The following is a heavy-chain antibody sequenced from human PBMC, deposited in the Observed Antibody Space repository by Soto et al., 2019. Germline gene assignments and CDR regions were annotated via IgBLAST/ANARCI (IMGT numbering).Heavy chain of an antibody. V-gene: IGHV4-34*12. CDR1: GGSFSGYY. CDR3: ARDKITGLFDY. CDR2: IFLIVST. D-gene: IGHD2-8*02. Sequence: PSETLSLTCAVYGGSFSGYYWTWIRQPPGTGLEWIGEIFLIVSTNYNPSLKSLVTISVDTSKNQFSLKLTSVSAADTAVYYCARDKITGLFDYWGQGTLVTVSS. J-gene: IGHJ4*02.